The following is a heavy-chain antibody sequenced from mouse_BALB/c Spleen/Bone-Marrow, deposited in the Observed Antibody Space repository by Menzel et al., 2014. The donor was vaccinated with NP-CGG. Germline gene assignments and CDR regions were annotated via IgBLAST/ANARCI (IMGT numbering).Heavy chain of an antibody. CDR2: ISPYYVDG. J-gene: IGHJ4*01. Sequence: QVQLQQSGAELVRPGVSVKISCKGSGYTFTDYAMHWVKQSHAKGLEWIGVISPYYVDGGYNQKFKGKATMTIDKSSSTAYMERARLTSEDSAIYYCARGGTSGFYYYAMYYCGQGTSCTGSS. CDR3: ARGGTSGFYYYAMYY. V-gene: IGHV1S137*01. D-gene: IGHD3-1*01. CDR1: GYTFTDYA.